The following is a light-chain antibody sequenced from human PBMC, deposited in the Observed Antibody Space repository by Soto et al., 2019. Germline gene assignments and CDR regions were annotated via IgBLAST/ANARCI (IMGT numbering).Light chain of an antibody. J-gene: IGLJ2*01. V-gene: IGLV2-14*03. CDR2: DVT. CDR1: SSDIGAYNY. Sequence: QSALTQPASVSGSPGQSITISCTGTSSDIGAYNYVSWYQLHPGKAPKLRIFDVTYRPSGVSSRFSGSKSGNTASLTISGLQAEDEADYYCSSYSTRSTLFGGGTKLTVL. CDR3: SSYSTRSTL.